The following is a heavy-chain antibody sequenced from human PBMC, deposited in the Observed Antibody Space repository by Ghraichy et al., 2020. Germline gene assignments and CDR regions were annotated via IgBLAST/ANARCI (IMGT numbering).Heavy chain of an antibody. CDR2: ISYDGSNK. Sequence: GESLNISCAASGFTFSSYAMHWVRQAPGKGLEWVAVISYDGSNKYYADSVKGRFTISRDNSKNTLYLQMNSLRAEDTAVYYCAREYGDRGYGSGSYRFDYWGQGTLVTVSS. V-gene: IGHV3-30*04. CDR1: GFTFSSYA. D-gene: IGHD3-10*01. CDR3: AREYGDRGYGSGSYRFDY. J-gene: IGHJ4*02.